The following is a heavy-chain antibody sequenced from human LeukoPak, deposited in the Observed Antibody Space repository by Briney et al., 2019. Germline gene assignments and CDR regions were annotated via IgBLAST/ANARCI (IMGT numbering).Heavy chain of an antibody. V-gene: IGHV1-8*01. Sequence: GASVKVSCKASGYTFTNYDINWARQATGQGLEWMGWMNPNSGNTGYAQRFQGRLTMTRNTSISTAYMELSSLRSEDTAVYYCARRAWKGNDPWGQGTLVTVSS. CDR3: ARRAWKGNDP. D-gene: IGHD1-1*01. CDR1: GYTFTNYD. CDR2: MNPNSGNT. J-gene: IGHJ5*02.